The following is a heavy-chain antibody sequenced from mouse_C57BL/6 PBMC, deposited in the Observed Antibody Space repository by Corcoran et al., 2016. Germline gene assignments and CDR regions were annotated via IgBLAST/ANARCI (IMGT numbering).Heavy chain of an antibody. CDR2: INTYSGVP. CDR1: GYTFTTYG. J-gene: IGHJ2*01. Sequence: QIQLVQSGPELKKPGETVKISCKASGYTFTTYGMSWVKQAPGKGLKWMGWINTYSGVPTYADDFKGRFAFSLETSASTAYLQINNLKNEETATYFCARSTTVVAASYYCDYWGQGTTLTVSS. V-gene: IGHV9-3*01. CDR3: ARSTTVVAASYYCDY. D-gene: IGHD1-1*01.